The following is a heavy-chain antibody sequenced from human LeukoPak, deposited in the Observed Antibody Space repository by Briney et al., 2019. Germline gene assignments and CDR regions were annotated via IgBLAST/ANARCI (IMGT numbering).Heavy chain of an antibody. D-gene: IGHD4-11*01. V-gene: IGHV1-69*05. CDR1: GGTFSSYA. CDR2: IIPIFGTA. J-gene: IGHJ6*03. CDR3: AREGDDYSTHYYMDV. Sequence: SVKVSCKASGGTFSSYAISWVRQAPGQGLEWMGGIIPIFGTANYAQKFQGRVTITTDESTSTAYMELSSLRSEDTAVYYRAREGDDYSTHYYMDVWGKGTTVTVSS.